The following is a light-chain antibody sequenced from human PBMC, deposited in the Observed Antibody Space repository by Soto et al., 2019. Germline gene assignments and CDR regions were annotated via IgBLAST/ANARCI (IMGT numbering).Light chain of an antibody. CDR2: AAS. CDR1: QSISSY. CDR3: QQSYNTPLT. V-gene: IGKV1-39*01. J-gene: IGKJ3*01. Sequence: DIQMTQSPSSLSASVGDRVTITCRASQSISSYLNWYQQKPGKAPKFLTYAASSLQSGVPSRFSGSGSGTDFTLTISSLQPEDFATYYCQQSYNTPLTFGPGTKVDIK.